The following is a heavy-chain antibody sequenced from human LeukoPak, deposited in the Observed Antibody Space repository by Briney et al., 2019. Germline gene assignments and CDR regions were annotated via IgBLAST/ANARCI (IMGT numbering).Heavy chain of an antibody. CDR2: THYSGST. D-gene: IGHD1-1*01. CDR3: ARGNAYNWRFDF. J-gene: IGHJ4*02. V-gene: IGHV4-59*01. Sequence: PSETLSLTFSVSGGSISSYYWNWIRQTPGKGLQWIGYTHYSGSTNYNPSLKSRVSISVDTSKNQFSLKLSSVTAADTALYYCARGNAYNWRFDFWGQGTLVTVSS. CDR1: GGSISSYY.